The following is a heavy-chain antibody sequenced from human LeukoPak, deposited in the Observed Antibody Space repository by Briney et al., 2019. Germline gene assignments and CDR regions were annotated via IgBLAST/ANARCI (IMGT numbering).Heavy chain of an antibody. Sequence: GSLRLSCAASGFTVSSNYMSWIRQPPGKGLEWIGYIYYRVTSDYNPSLKGRVTMSVDMSTRQISLKLSSVTAADTAVYYCARAVGGDGSGSLWGPGTLVTVSS. V-gene: IGHV4-59*02. CDR2: IYYRVTS. D-gene: IGHD3-10*01. J-gene: IGHJ1*01. CDR3: ARAVGGDGSGSL. CDR1: GFTVSSNY.